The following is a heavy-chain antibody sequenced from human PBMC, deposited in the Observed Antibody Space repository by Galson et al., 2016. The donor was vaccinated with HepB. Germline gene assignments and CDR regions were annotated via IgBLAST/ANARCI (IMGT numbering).Heavy chain of an antibody. CDR2: STESGTT. V-gene: IGHV4-34*01. J-gene: IGHJ6*02. CDR1: GGSLSDYN. D-gene: IGHD2-21*01. Sequence: ETLSLTCTVYGGSLSDYNWSWIRRSPGKGLEWIGKSTESGTTNYNPSLKSRVTISVDTSKRQFSLILTPVTAADTAVYYCAREKKLAVNCYSSRALGMDVWGQGTTVTVSS. CDR3: AREKKLAVNCYSSRALGMDV.